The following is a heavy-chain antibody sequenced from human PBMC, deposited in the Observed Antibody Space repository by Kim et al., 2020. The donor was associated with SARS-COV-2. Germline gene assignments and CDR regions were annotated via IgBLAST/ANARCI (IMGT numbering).Heavy chain of an antibody. CDR1: GFSLSTSGMC. CDR2: IDWDDDK. D-gene: IGHD4-17*01. CDR3: ARMYGDYGGPWDYYYYYMDV. Sequence: SGPTLVNPTQTLTLTCTFSGFSLSTSGMCVSWIRQPPGKALEWLALIDWDDDKYYSTSLKTRLTISKDTSKNQVVLTMTNMDPVDTATYYCARMYGDYGGPWDYYYYYMDVWGKGTTVTVSS. J-gene: IGHJ6*03. V-gene: IGHV2-70*01.